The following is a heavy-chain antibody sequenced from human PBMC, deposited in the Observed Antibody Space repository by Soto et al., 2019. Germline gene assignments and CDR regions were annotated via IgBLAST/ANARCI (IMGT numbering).Heavy chain of an antibody. J-gene: IGHJ4*02. Sequence: QVQLQESGPGLVKPSQTLSLTCTVSGGSTSSDNYWSWIRQPPGKGLEWMGHIYYSGNTDYNPSLKNRLAISIDTYKNEFSMKLSSVTAADTAVYFCAREGGESSDGLYYFDSWGQGSLVTVSS. CDR2: IYYSGNT. CDR1: GGSTSSDNY. D-gene: IGHD2-15*01. V-gene: IGHV4-30-4*01. CDR3: AREGGESSDGLYYFDS.